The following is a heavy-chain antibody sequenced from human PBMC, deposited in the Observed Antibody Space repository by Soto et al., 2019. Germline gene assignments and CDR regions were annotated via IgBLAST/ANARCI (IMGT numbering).Heavy chain of an antibody. CDR1: GGSISSGGYY. Sequence: SETLSLTCTVSGGSISSGGYYWSWIRQHPGKGLEWIGYIYYSGSTYYNPSLKSRVTISVDTSKNQFSLKLSSVTAADTAVYYCARDRFLYDSSVGFDILGQGTMVTFSS. J-gene: IGHJ3*02. CDR2: IYYSGST. CDR3: ARDRFLYDSSVGFDI. D-gene: IGHD3-22*01. V-gene: IGHV4-31*03.